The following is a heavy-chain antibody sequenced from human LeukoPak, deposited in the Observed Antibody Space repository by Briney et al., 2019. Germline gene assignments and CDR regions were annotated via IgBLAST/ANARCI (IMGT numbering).Heavy chain of an antibody. Sequence: ASVKVSCKASGYTFTGYYIHWLRQAPGQGLEWMGFINPNSGGTNYAQKSQGRVTMTRDTSISTAYMELSSLTSDDTAVYYCARDLEGYHYGSGNYPQWGQGTLITVSS. CDR2: INPNSGGT. V-gene: IGHV1-2*02. J-gene: IGHJ4*02. D-gene: IGHD3-10*01. CDR1: GYTFTGYY. CDR3: ARDLEGYHYGSGNYPQ.